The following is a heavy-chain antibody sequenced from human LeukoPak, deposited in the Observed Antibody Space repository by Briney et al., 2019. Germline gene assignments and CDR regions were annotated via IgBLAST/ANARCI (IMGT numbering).Heavy chain of an antibody. CDR3: ARDGIAAAGDY. CDR1: GFTFSSYS. CDR2: ISSSSSYI. D-gene: IGHD6-13*01. J-gene: IGHJ4*02. V-gene: IGHV3-21*01. Sequence: GGSLRLSCAASGFTFSSYSMNWVRQAPGKGLEWVSSISSSSSYIYYADSVKGRFTISRDNAKNSLYLQMNSLRAEDTAVYHCARDGIAAAGDYWGQGTLVTVSS.